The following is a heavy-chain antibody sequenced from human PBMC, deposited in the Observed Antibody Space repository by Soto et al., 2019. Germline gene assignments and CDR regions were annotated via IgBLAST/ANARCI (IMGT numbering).Heavy chain of an antibody. CDR3: ARVAYYCGSTSCLGAFDT. CDR2: IKQDGSEK. CDR1: GFTFSSYW. V-gene: IGHV3-7*03. D-gene: IGHD2-2*01. Sequence: GSLRLSCAASGFTFSSYWMSWVRQAPGKGLGLVANIKQDGSEKYYVDSVKGRFTISRDNAKNSLYLLMNSLRAEDTAVDYCARVAYYCGSTSCLGAFDTWGQGTMVTVSS. J-gene: IGHJ3*02.